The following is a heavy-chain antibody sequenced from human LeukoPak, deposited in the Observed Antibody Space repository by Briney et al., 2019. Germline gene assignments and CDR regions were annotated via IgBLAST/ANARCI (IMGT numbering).Heavy chain of an antibody. J-gene: IGHJ3*02. CDR1: GVSVSDGRYY. D-gene: IGHD3-10*02. CDR3: PVPYCISICCLDVFNM. CDR2: KYYSGSA. Sequence: SQTLSLTCNVSGVSVSDGRYYWTWIRQHPGKGLEWIGYKYYSGSAKYNPSLKSRLTISIDTSKNQFSLQLSSVTAADTATYYFPVPYCISICCLDVFNMWGQGTRVTVSS. V-gene: IGHV4-31*03.